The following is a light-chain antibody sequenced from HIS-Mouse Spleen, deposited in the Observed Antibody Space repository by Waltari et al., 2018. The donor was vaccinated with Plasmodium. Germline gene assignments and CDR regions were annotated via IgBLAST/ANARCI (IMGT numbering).Light chain of an antibody. Sequence: SYELTQPPSVSVSPGQTSRSTCSRDALPQRYASWYQQKSGQAPVLVIYEDSKRPSGIPERFSGSSSGTMATLTISGAQVEDEADYYCYSTDSSGNHRVFGGGTKLTVL. CDR3: YSTDSSGNHRV. CDR2: EDS. V-gene: IGLV3-10*01. CDR1: ALPQRY. J-gene: IGLJ3*02.